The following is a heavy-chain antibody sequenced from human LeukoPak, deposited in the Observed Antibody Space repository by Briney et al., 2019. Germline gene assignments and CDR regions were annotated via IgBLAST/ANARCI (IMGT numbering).Heavy chain of an antibody. CDR3: ARDSYSSGWNPVGGMDV. CDR2: IYSGGST. V-gene: IGHV3-66*02. D-gene: IGHD6-19*01. J-gene: IGHJ6*02. Sequence: GGSLRLSCAASGFTVSSNYMSWVRQAPGKGLEWVSVIYSGGSTYYADSVKGRFTISRDNSKNTLYLQMNSLRAEDTAVYYCARDSYSSGWNPVGGMDVWGQGTTVTVSS. CDR1: GFTVSSNY.